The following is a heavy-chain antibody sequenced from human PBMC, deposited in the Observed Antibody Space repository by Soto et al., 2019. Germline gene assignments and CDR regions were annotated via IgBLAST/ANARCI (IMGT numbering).Heavy chain of an antibody. D-gene: IGHD2-2*01. CDR1: GFTFSSYA. CDR2: INTSGGST. V-gene: IGHV3-23*01. J-gene: IGHJ4*02. CDR3: AXDAPPLLC. Sequence: EVQLLESGGGLVQPGGSLRLSCAASGFTFSSYAMSWVRQAPGKGLEWVSTINTSGGSTYYADSVKGRFTISRDNSKNXXXXXXXXXXXXDTAVYYXAXDAPPLLCWGQGTLVTVSS.